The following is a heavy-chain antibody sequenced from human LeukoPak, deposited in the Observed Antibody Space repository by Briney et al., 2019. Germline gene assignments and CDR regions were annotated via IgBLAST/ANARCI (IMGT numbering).Heavy chain of an antibody. CDR3: AREVVPAAIHNWFDP. J-gene: IGHJ5*02. CDR1: GGSISSYY. V-gene: IGHV4-59*01. CDR2: IYYSGST. Sequence: SETLSLTCTVSGGSISSYYWCWIRQPPGKGLEWIGYIYYSGSTNYNPSLKSRVTISVDTSKNQFSLKLSSVTAADTAVYYCAREVVPAAIHNWFDPWGQGTLVTVSS. D-gene: IGHD2-2*02.